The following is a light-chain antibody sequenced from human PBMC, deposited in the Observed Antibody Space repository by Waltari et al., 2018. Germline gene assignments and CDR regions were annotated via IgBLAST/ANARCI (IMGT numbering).Light chain of an antibody. CDR3: YSAADDQSWV. J-gene: IGLJ3*02. CDR2: KDS. Sequence: SYEMTQPSSVSVSPGQTARITCSAEVLSIKYTRWFQHKLGQAPVLVIYKDSERPSGIPDRFSGSSAGTTVTLTISGAQVDDEADYYCYSAADDQSWVFGGGTKLTVL. V-gene: IGLV3-27*01. CDR1: VLSIKY.